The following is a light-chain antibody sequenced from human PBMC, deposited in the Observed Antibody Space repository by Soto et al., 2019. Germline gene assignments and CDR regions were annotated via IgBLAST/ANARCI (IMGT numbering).Light chain of an antibody. CDR3: QQYNSYSVT. CDR2: KAS. J-gene: IGKJ1*01. CDR1: QSISSW. Sequence: DIPMTQSPSTLSASVGDRVTITCRASQSISSWLAWYQQKPGKAPNLLIYKASSLESGVPSRFSSSESGTEFTLTISSLQPDYFATYYCQQYNSYSVTFGQGTKVEIK. V-gene: IGKV1-5*03.